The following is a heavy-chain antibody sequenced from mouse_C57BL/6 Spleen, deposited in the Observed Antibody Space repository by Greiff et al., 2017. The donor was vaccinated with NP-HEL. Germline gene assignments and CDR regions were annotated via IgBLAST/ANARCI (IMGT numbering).Heavy chain of an antibody. CDR2: INPNNGGT. V-gene: IGHV1-26*01. Sequence: EVQLQQSGPELVKPGASVKISCKASGYTFTDYYMNWVKQSHGKSLEWIGDINPNNGGTSYNQKFKGKATLTVDKSSSTAYMELRSLTSEDSAVYYCARTPPPTTVVYFDYWGQGTTLTVSS. J-gene: IGHJ2*01. CDR1: GYTFTDYY. D-gene: IGHD1-1*01. CDR3: ARTPPPTTVVYFDY.